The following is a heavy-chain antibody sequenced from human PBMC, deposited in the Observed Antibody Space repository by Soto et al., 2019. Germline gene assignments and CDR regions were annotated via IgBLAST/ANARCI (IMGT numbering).Heavy chain of an antibody. CDR1: GGSFSGYY. V-gene: IGHV4-34*01. D-gene: IGHD6-6*01. CDR3: ARGKREARRGNWFDP. CDR2: INHSGST. Sequence: SETLSLTCAVYGGSFSGYYWSWIRQPPGKGLEWIGEINHSGSTNYNPSLKSRVTISVDTSKNQFSLKLSSVTAADTAVYYCARGKREARRGNWFDPWGQGTLVTVSS. J-gene: IGHJ5*02.